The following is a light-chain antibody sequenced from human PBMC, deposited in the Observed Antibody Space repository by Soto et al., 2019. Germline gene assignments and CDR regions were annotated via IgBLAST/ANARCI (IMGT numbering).Light chain of an antibody. CDR2: GDS. CDR3: QSYDSSLSGSV. J-gene: IGLJ2*01. V-gene: IGLV1-40*01. Sequence: QSVLTQPPSVSGAPGQRVTISCTGGSSNIGASYDVHWYQQHPGTAPKLLIYGDSNRPSGVPDRFSGSKSGTSASLAITGLQAEDEADYYCQSYDSSLSGSVFGGGTKLTVL. CDR1: SSNIGASYD.